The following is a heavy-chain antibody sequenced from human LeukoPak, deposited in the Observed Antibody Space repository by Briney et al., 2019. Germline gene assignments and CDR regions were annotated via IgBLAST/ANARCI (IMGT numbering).Heavy chain of an antibody. CDR1: GGSFSGYY. Sequence: SETLSLTCAVYGGSFSGYYWTWIRQPPGKGLEWIGEIKHSGSTNYNPSLKSRVTISVDKSKNQFSLKLTSVTAADTAVYYCAGSPIGYGMDVWGQGTTVTVSS. CDR2: IKHSGST. CDR3: AGSPIGYGMDV. J-gene: IGHJ6*02. V-gene: IGHV4-34*01.